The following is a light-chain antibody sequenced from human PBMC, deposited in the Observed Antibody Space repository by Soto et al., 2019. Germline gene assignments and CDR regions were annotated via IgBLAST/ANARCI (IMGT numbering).Light chain of an antibody. J-gene: IGKJ2*01. Sequence: EIVLTQSPATLSLSPGERATLSCRASQTIGNYLAWYQQKPGQPPRLLIYDASNSATGIPARFSGSGSGTDFTLTISSLEPEDFAVYYCQQRANWPPYTFGQGTKLEIK. CDR1: QTIGNY. CDR3: QQRANWPPYT. CDR2: DAS. V-gene: IGKV3-11*01.